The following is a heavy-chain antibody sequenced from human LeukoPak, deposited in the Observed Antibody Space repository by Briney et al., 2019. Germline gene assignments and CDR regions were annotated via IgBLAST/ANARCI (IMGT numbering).Heavy chain of an antibody. J-gene: IGHJ5*02. CDR1: GFTFSTYG. D-gene: IGHD2-2*01. CDR2: ISSGSSTI. CDR3: ARDPYCSSTSCYLGYGWNWFDP. V-gene: IGHV3-48*04. Sequence: GGSLRLSCAASGFTFSTYGMTWVRQTPGKGLEWVSYISSGSSTINYADSVKGRFTISRDNAKNSLYLQMNSLRAEDTAVYYCARDPYCSSTSCYLGYGWNWFDPWGQGTLVTVSS.